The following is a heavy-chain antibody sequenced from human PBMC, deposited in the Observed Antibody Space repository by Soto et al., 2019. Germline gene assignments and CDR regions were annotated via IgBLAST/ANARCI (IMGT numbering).Heavy chain of an antibody. J-gene: IGHJ3*02. CDR3: ARSRNVAEFNDYGGNYHGFDI. CDR2: IIPMFGTP. V-gene: IGHV1-69*01. Sequence: QVQLEQSGAEVKKAGSSVKVSCKAFGGSVNSHAISWVRQAPGQGLEWMGGIIPMFGTPTYAQKFQDGVTISAEETTSTVYLDMSSLRSEDTAVYYCARSRNVAEFNDYGGNYHGFDIWGQGTMVTVSS. D-gene: IGHD4-17*01. CDR1: GGSVNSHA.